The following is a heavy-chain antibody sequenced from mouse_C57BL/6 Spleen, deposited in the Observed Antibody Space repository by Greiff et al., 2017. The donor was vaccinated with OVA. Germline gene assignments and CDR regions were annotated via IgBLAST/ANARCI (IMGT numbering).Heavy chain of an antibody. CDR2: INPSSGYT. V-gene: IGHV1-4*01. CDR1: GYTFTSYT. CDR3: EREYEYDDGYAMDY. D-gene: IGHD2-4*01. Sequence: VKLVESGAELARPGASVKMSCKASGYTFTSYTMHWVQQRPGQGLEWIGYINPSSGYTKYNQKFKDKATLTADKSSSTAYMQLSSLTSEDSAVDDCEREYEYDDGYAMDYWGQGTSVTVSS. J-gene: IGHJ4*01.